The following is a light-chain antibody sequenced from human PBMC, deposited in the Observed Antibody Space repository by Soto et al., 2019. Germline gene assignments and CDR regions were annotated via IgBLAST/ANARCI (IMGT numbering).Light chain of an antibody. CDR2: EVS. V-gene: IGLV2-14*01. CDR3: SSYTSSSPFV. J-gene: IGLJ1*01. Sequence: QSVLTQPASVSGSPGQSITISCTGTSSDVGGYNYVSWYQQHPGKAPKLMIYEVSNRPSGVSNRFSGSKSGNTASLTISGLQAEEEPDYYCSSYTSSSPFVLGTGTKVTVL. CDR1: SSDVGGYNY.